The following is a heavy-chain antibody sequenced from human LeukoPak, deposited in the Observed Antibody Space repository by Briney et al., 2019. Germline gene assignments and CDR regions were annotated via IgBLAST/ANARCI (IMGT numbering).Heavy chain of an antibody. D-gene: IGHD6-6*01. CDR1: GGSISSGDYY. J-gene: IGHJ4*02. Sequence: SETLSLTCTVSGGSISSGDYYWSWIRQPPGKGLEWIGYIYYSGSTYYNPSLKSRVTISVDTSKNQFSLRLRSVTAADTAVYYCARLSIEARPTFYFDYWGQGTLVTVSS. CDR3: ARLSIEARPTFYFDY. CDR2: IYYSGST. V-gene: IGHV4-30-4*01.